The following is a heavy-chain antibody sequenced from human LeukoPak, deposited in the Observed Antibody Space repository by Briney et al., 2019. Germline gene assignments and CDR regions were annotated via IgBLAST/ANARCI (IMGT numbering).Heavy chain of an antibody. V-gene: IGHV3-30*02. CDR3: AMTYDRSGYIPQ. D-gene: IGHD3-22*01. J-gene: IGHJ4*02. CDR2: IRYDGSNK. CDR1: GFTFSSYG. Sequence: GGSLRLSCAASGFTFSSYGMHWVRQAPGKGLEWVAFIRYDGSNKYYADSVKGRFTISRDNSKNTLYLQMNSLRAEDTAVYYCAMTYDRSGYIPQWGQGTLVTVSS.